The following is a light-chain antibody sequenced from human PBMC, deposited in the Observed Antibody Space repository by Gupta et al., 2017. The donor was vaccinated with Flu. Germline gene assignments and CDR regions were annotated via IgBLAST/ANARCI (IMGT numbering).Light chain of an antibody. J-gene: IGLJ3*02. CDR3: SSYTSSSTFPWV. Sequence: QSALTQPASVSGSPGQPIPISCTGTSSDVGGYNYVAGYQQHPGKAPKLMIYEVSNRPAGVSNRFSGSKSGNTASLTISGLQAEDEADYYCSSYTSSSTFPWVFGGGTKLTVL. CDR2: EVS. V-gene: IGLV2-14*01. CDR1: SSDVGGYNY.